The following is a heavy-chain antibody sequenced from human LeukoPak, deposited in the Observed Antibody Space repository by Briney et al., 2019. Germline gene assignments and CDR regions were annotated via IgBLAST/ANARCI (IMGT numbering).Heavy chain of an antibody. Sequence: SETLSLTCTVSGGSINSGTYHWNWIRQPAGKGLEWLGRIDTSGSTHYNPSLTSRVTISLDTTNNQFSLNLISVTAADTAVYYCARGHSFSSSWSRSALAIWGQGTMVTVSS. CDR3: ARGHSFSSSWSRSALAI. D-gene: IGHD6-13*01. CDR1: GGSINSGTYH. V-gene: IGHV4-61*02. CDR2: IDTSGST. J-gene: IGHJ3*02.